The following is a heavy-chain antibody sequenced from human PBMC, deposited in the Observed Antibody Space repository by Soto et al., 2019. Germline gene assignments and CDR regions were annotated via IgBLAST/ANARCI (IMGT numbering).Heavy chain of an antibody. CDR1: GGSISSRSFY. J-gene: IGHJ4*02. V-gene: IGHV4-39*02. CDR2: IYYSGST. D-gene: IGHD3-10*01. CDR3: AWSITMVAYDY. Sequence: SETLSLTCTVSGGSISSRSFYWAWIRHPPGKGLEWIGSIYYSGSTYYNPSLKNRVTIFVDTSNNHFSLNLGAVSAPDTAVYYCAWSITMVAYDYWTQGTLVTVSS.